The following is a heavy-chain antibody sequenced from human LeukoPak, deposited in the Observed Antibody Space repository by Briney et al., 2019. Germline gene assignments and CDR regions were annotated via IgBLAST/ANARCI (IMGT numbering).Heavy chain of an antibody. CDR1: GGSFSGYY. CDR3: ARLSRVPAALSPTPYFDY. V-gene: IGHV4-34*01. J-gene: IGHJ4*02. Sequence: SETLSLTCAVYGGSFSGYYWSWIRQPPGKGLEWIGEINHSGSTNYNPSLKSRVTISVDTSKNQFSLKLSSVTAADTAVYYCARLSRVPAALSPTPYFDYWGQGTLVTVSS. CDR2: INHSGST. D-gene: IGHD2-2*01.